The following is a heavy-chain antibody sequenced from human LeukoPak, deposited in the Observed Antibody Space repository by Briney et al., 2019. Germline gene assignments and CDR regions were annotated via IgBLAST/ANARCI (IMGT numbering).Heavy chain of an antibody. D-gene: IGHD3-16*01. CDR1: GGSISSYY. V-gene: IGHV4-59*01. CDR3: AGLPWGWGAFDI. CDR2: IYYSGST. Sequence: SETLSLTCTVSGGSISSYYWSWIRQPPGKGLEWIGYIYYSGSTNYNPSLKSRVTISVGTSKNQFSLKLSSVTAAGTAVSYCAGLPWGWGAFDIWGQGTMVTVSS. J-gene: IGHJ3*02.